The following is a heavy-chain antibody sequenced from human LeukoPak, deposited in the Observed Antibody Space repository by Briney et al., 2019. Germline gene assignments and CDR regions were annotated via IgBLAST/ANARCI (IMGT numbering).Heavy chain of an antibody. Sequence: HPGGSLRLSCAASGFTFSVYWMTWVRQAPGKGLEWVANIKQDGSEKYYVDSVKGRFTISRDNAKNSLYLQMNSLRAEDTAVYYCARDPQYCAGDCHYGRFDYWGQGTLVTVSS. V-gene: IGHV3-7*01. CDR3: ARDPQYCAGDCHYGRFDY. CDR1: GFTFSVYW. J-gene: IGHJ4*02. CDR2: IKQDGSEK. D-gene: IGHD2-21*02.